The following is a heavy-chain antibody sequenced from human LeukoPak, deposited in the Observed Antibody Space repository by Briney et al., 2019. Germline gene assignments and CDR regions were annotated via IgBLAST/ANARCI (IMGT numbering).Heavy chain of an antibody. J-gene: IGHJ4*02. CDR1: GFTFSSYS. CDR3: ARGTYDFVQIDY. Sequence: GGSLRLSCAASGFTFSSYSMNWVRQAPGKGPEWVSSISTSSSYIYYADSVKGRFTISRDNAKNSLFLQMNSLRAEDTAAYYCARGTYDFVQIDYWGQGTLVTVSS. D-gene: IGHD3-3*01. CDR2: ISTSSSYI. V-gene: IGHV3-21*01.